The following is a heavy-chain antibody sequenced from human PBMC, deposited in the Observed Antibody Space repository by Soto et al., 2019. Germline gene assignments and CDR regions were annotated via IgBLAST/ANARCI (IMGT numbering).Heavy chain of an antibody. V-gene: IGHV4-59*13. J-gene: IGHJ3*02. CDR1: ADSISSYY. Sequence: KTSETLSLTCSVSADSISSYYWSWIRQPPGKGLEWIGYIYYSGSTNYNPSLKSRVTISVDTSKNQFSLKLSSVTAADTAMYYCARLYCSGSTCDAFDIWGQGTMVTVSS. CDR2: IYYSGST. D-gene: IGHD2-15*01. CDR3: ARLYCSGSTCDAFDI.